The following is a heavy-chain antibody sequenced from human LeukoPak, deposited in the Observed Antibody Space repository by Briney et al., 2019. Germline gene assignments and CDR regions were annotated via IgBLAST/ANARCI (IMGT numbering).Heavy chain of an antibody. D-gene: IGHD5-24*01. J-gene: IGHJ4*02. CDR2: IYTSGST. CDR1: GGSISSSSYY. V-gene: IGHV4-39*07. CDR3: ARRDGY. Sequence: SETLSLTCTVSGGSISSSSYYWGWIRQPPGKGLEWIGRIYTSGSTNYNPSLKSRVTMSVDTSKNQFSLKLSSVTAADTAVYYCARRDGYWGQGTLVTVSS.